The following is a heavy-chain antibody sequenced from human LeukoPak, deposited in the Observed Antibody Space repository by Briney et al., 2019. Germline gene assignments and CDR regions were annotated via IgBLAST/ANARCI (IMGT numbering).Heavy chain of an antibody. J-gene: IGHJ5*01. V-gene: IGHV1-2*02. CDR3: AIITTVTTFGARNCFDC. CDR2: INPNSGGT. D-gene: IGHD4-11*01. Sequence: GASVKVSCKASGYTFTGYYMHWVRQAPGQGLEWMGWINPNSGGTNYAQKFQGRVTMTRDTSISTAYMELSRLRSDDTAVYYCAIITTVTTFGARNCFDCWAEATLVTASS. CDR1: GYTFTGYY.